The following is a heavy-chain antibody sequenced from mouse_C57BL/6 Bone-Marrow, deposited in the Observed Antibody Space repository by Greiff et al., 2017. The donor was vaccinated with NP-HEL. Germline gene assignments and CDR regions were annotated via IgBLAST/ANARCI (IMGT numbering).Heavy chain of an antibody. V-gene: IGHV5-9-1*02. CDR2: ISSGGDYI. Sequence: EVKLVESGEGLVKPGGSLKLSCAASGFTFSSYAMSWVRQTPEKRLEWVAYISSGGDYIYYADTVKGRFTISRDNARNTLYLQMSSLKSEDTAMYYCTRVPRYSSSYDFDYWGQGTTLTVSS. CDR3: TRVPRYSSSYDFDY. CDR1: GFTFSSYA. J-gene: IGHJ2*01. D-gene: IGHD1-1*01.